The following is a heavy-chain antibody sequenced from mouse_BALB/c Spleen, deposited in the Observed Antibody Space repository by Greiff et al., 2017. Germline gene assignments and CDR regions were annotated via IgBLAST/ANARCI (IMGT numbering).Heavy chain of an antibody. V-gene: IGHV1S29*02. D-gene: IGHD2-4*01. Sequence: EVKLQESGPELVKPGASVKISCKASGYTFTDYNMHWVKQSHGKSLEWIGYIYPYNGGTGYNQKFKSKATLTVDNSSSTAYMELRSLTSEDSAVYYCALMITTTTGAMDYWGQGTSVTVSS. CDR1: GYTFTDYN. J-gene: IGHJ4*01. CDR2: IYPYNGGT. CDR3: ALMITTTTGAMDY.